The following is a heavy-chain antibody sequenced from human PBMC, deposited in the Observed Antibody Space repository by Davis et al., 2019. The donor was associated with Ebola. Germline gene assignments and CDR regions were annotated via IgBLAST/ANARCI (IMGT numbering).Heavy chain of an antibody. Sequence: SVKVSCKASGGTFSTFPINWVRQAPGQGLEWMGGIIPMSGTTIYAQKFQARVTITADESTSTAYMELNSLRSEDTAMYYCARDGNTGKYPYYFDYWGQGTLVTVSS. CDR3: ARDGNTGKYPYYFDY. CDR1: GGTFSTFP. CDR2: IIPMSGTT. J-gene: IGHJ4*02. V-gene: IGHV1-69*13. D-gene: IGHD1-26*01.